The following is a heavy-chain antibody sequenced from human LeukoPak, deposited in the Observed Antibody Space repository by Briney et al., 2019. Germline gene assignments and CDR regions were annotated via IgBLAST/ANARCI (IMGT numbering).Heavy chain of an antibody. CDR2: ITDSGAST. J-gene: IGHJ4*02. CDR3: AKTMGRIDVDY. Sequence: PGGSLRLSCAASGFSFSTFAVSWVRQAPGKGLEWVSTITDSGASTYYADSVKGRFTISRDNSKNTMYLQMDSLTAEDTAVYYCAKTMGRIDVDYWGQGTLITVSS. D-gene: IGHD2-15*01. V-gene: IGHV3-23*01. CDR1: GFSFSTFA.